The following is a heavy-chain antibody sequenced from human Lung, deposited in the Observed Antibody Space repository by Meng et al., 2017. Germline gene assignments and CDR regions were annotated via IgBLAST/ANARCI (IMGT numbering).Heavy chain of an antibody. D-gene: IGHD3-10*01. J-gene: IGHJ4*02. CDR3: ARGTPGRSYSDF. CDR1: AYTFTGYG. V-gene: IGHV1-18*04. Sequence: QVHPVQSGAEVKKPGASVKVSCKSSAYTFTGYGVSWVRQAPGQGLEWMAWLGAHDGDRSHAPRFQGRVTVTADRLTATSFMELRNLRYDDTAVYYCARGTPGRSYSDFWGQGTLVTVSS. CDR2: LGAHDGDR.